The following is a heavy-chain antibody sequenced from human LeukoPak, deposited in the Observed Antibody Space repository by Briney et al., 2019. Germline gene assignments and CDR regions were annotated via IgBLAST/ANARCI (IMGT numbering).Heavy chain of an antibody. CDR2: ISYDGSNK. V-gene: IGHV3-30*04. CDR1: GFTFSSYA. CDR3: ARSARSGYYPKY. D-gene: IGHD3-22*01. J-gene: IGHJ4*02. Sequence: GGSLRLSCAASGFTFSSYAMHWVRQAPGKGLEWVAVISYDGSNKYYADSVKGRFTISRDNSKNTLYLQMNSLRAEDTAVYYCARSARSGYYPKYWGQGTLVTVSS.